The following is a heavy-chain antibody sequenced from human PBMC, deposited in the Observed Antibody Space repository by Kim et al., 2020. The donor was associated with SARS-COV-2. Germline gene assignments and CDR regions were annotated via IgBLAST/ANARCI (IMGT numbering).Heavy chain of an antibody. CDR3: ARGAGRVRGVIPYYYYGMDV. D-gene: IGHD3-10*01. Sequence: GGSLRLSCAASGFTFSSYSMNWVRQAPGKGLEWVSYISSSSSTIYYADSVKGRFTISRDNAKNSLYLQMNSLRDEDTAVYYCARGAGRVRGVIPYYYYGMDVWGQGTTVTVSS. J-gene: IGHJ6*02. CDR2: ISSSSSTI. V-gene: IGHV3-48*02. CDR1: GFTFSSYS.